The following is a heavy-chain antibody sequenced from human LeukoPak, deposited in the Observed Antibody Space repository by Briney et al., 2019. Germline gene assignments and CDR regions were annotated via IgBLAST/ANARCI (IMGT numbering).Heavy chain of an antibody. CDR1: GGSISSGGYS. D-gene: IGHD5-18*01. V-gene: IGHV4-30-2*01. Sequence: PSETLSLTCAVSGGSISSGGYSWSWIRQPPGKGLEWIGYIYHSGSTYYNPSLKSRVTISVDRSKNQFSLKLSSVTAADTAVYYCARGGSHGGYSYGYFDYWGQGTLVTVSS. CDR3: ARGGSHGGYSYGYFDY. CDR2: IYHSGST. J-gene: IGHJ4*02.